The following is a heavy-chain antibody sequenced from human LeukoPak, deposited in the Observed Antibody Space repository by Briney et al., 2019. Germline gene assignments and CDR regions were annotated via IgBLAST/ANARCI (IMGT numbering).Heavy chain of an antibody. Sequence: SETLSLTCAVYGGSFSGYYWSWIRQPPGKGLEWIGEINHSGSTNYNPSLKSRVTISVDTSKNQFSLKLSSVTAADTAVYYCARDVRDGAFDIWGQGTMVTVSS. CDR2: INHSGST. J-gene: IGHJ3*02. CDR3: ARDVRDGAFDI. V-gene: IGHV4-34*01. D-gene: IGHD5-24*01. CDR1: GGSFSGYY.